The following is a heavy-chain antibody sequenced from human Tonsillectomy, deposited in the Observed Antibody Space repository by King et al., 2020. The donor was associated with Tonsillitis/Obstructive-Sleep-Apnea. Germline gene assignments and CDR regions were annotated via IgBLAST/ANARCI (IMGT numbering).Heavy chain of an antibody. CDR3: ARDASGTYYERYFDY. J-gene: IGHJ4*02. D-gene: IGHD1-26*01. CDR1: GGSVSSYC. V-gene: IGHV4-59*02. Sequence: QLQESGPGLVKPSETLSLSCTVSGGSVSSYCWSWIRQPPGKGLEWIGYVYYSRGTDYNPSLKSRVTISVDTSKNQFSLKLSSVTAADTAVYFCARDASGTYYERYFDYWGQGTLVTVSS. CDR2: VYYSRGT.